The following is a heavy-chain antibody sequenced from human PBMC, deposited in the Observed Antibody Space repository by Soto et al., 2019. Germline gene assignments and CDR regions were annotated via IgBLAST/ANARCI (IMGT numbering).Heavy chain of an antibody. CDR3: ASEFRLGHSGSPGYCQH. CDR2: ISYDENNK. Sequence: QVQLVESGGGVVQPGRSLRLSCAASGFAFSSYAMHWVRQAPCKGLEWVAVISYDENNKYYADSVKGRFTISRDNSKNTLSLQMTSLRPEDTAVYYCASEFRLGHSGSPGYCQHWVQGTLVTVSS. J-gene: IGHJ1*01. D-gene: IGHD5-12*01. V-gene: IGHV3-30-3*01. CDR1: GFAFSSYA.